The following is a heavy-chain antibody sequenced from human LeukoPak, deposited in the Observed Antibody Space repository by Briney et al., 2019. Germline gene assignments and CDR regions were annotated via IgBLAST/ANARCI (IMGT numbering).Heavy chain of an antibody. V-gene: IGHV4-4*02. J-gene: IGHJ4*02. Sequence: PSETLSLTCAVSGGSISSNNWWGWVRQPPGKGLEWIGEIYHSGSPNYNPSLKSRVTISVDTSKNQFSLKLSSVTAADTAVYYCARGLVATNIFDYWGQGTLVTVSS. CDR2: IYHSGSP. CDR1: GGSISSNNW. CDR3: ARGLVATNIFDY. D-gene: IGHD5-12*01.